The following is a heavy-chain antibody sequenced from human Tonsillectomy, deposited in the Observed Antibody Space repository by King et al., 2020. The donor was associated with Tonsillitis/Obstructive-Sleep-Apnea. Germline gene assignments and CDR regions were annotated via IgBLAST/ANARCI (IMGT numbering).Heavy chain of an antibody. Sequence: QLVQSGAEVKKPGASVKVSCKASGYTFTSYGISWVRQAPGQGLEWMGWISAYNGNTNYAQKLQGTVTMTTDTSTSTAYMELRSLRSDDTAVYYCARGDIVVVPAAPYYYYYMDVWGKGTTVTVSS. J-gene: IGHJ6*03. CDR3: ARGDIVVVPAAPYYYYYMDV. D-gene: IGHD2-2*01. V-gene: IGHV1-18*01. CDR1: GYTFTSYG. CDR2: ISAYNGNT.